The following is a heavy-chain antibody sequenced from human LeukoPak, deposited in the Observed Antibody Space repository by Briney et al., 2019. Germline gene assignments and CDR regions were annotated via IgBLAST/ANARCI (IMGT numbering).Heavy chain of an antibody. D-gene: IGHD3-10*01. CDR3: ASGITMVRGPTHFDY. CDR1: GFTFSSYS. CDR2: ISSSSSYR. V-gene: IGHV3-21*01. Sequence: PGGSLRLSCAASGFTFSSYSMNWVRQAPGKRLEWVSSISSSSSYRYYADSVKGRFTISRDNAKNSLYLQMNSLRAEDTAVYYCASGITMVRGPTHFDYWGQGTLVTVSS. J-gene: IGHJ4*02.